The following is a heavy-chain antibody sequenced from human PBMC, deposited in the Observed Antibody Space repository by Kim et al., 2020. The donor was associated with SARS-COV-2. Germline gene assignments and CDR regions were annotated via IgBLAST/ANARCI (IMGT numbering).Heavy chain of an antibody. J-gene: IGHJ5*02. D-gene: IGHD4-17*01. CDR3: ARTLSVTTRSISGWFDP. Sequence: SETLSLTCAVYGGSFSGYYWSWIRQPPGKGLEWIGEINHSGSTNYNPSLKSRVTISVDTSKNQFSLKLSSVTAADTAVYYCARTLSVTTRSISGWFDPWGQGTLVTVSS. CDR1: GGSFSGYY. V-gene: IGHV4-34*01. CDR2: INHSGST.